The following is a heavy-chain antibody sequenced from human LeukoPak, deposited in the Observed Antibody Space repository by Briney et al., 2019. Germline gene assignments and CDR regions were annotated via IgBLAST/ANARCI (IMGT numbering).Heavy chain of an antibody. D-gene: IGHD2-2*01. CDR1: GYSFTSYW. CDR3: ARLGVVVPAASYFDY. V-gene: IGHV5-51*01. J-gene: IGHJ4*02. CDR2: IYPGDSDT. Sequence: GESLKISCKGSGYSFTSYWIGWVRQMPGKGLEWMGIIYPGDSDTRYSPSFQGQVTISADKSISTSYLQWSSLKASDTAMYYRARLGVVVPAASYFDYWGQGTLVTVSS.